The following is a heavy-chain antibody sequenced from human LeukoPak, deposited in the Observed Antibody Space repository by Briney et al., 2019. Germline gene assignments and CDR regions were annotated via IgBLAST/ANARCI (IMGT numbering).Heavy chain of an antibody. CDR3: ARDYCGSGSYYNSPSGYYYGMDV. V-gene: IGHV5-51*01. Sequence: GESLKISCKGSGYSFTSYWIGWVRQMPGKGLEWMGIIYPGDSDTRYSPSFQGQVTISADKSISTAYLQWSSLKASDTAMYYCARDYCGSGSYYNSPSGYYYGMDVWGQGTTVTVSS. J-gene: IGHJ6*02. CDR1: GYSFTSYW. CDR2: IYPGDSDT. D-gene: IGHD3-10*01.